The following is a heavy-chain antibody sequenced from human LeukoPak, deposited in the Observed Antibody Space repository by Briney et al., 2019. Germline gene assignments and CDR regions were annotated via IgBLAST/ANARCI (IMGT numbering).Heavy chain of an antibody. V-gene: IGHV4-34*01. Sequence: SETLSLTCAVYGESFSTYYWSWIRQPPGKGLEWIGEINHSGSTNYNPSLKSRVTISVDMSKNQFSLKLSSVTAADTAVYYCARVAAAVAGTRRYFDLWGRGTLVTVSS. D-gene: IGHD6-19*01. CDR1: GESFSTYY. J-gene: IGHJ2*01. CDR2: INHSGST. CDR3: ARVAAAVAGTRRYFDL.